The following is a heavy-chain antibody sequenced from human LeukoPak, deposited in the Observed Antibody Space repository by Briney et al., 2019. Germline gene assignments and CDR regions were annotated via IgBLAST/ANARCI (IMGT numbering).Heavy chain of an antibody. CDR2: LYSDSSA. J-gene: IGHJ4*02. CDR1: GFIVRSNY. D-gene: IGHD4-23*01. V-gene: IGHV3-53*01. Sequence: GGSLRLSCAAPGFIVRSNYMSWVRQAPGKGLEWVSILYSDSSAYYADSVKGRFTISRDNSKDTLYLQMNSLRAEDTAVYYCARRGDGGRSFDYWGQGTLVTVSS. CDR3: ARRGDGGRSFDY.